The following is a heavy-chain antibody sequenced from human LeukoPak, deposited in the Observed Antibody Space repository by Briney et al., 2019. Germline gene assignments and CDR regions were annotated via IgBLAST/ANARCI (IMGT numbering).Heavy chain of an antibody. J-gene: IGHJ5*02. CDR1: GYTFTSYY. V-gene: IGHV1-46*01. CDR3: ARRYGLGSYWFDP. CDR2: INPSGGST. D-gene: IGHD3-10*01. Sequence: ASVKVSCKASGYTFTSYYMHWVRQAPGQGLEWMGMINPSGGSTSYAQKFQVRGTMTRDTSTSTVYMGLSSLRSEDTAVYYCARRYGLGSYWFDPWGQGTLVTVSS.